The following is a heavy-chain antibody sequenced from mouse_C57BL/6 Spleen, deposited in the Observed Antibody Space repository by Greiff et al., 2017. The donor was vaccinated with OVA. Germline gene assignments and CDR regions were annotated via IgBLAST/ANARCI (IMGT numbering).Heavy chain of an antibody. V-gene: IGHV1-82*01. Sequence: QVQLTQSGPELVKPGASVKISCKASGYALSSSWMNWVKQRPGKGLEWIGRIYPGDGDTNYNGQFKGTATLPADKSSSTASMQPSSLTSEDSAVYFCAKDSSGYDGGDAMDDWGQGTSVTVSS. J-gene: IGHJ4*01. CDR3: AKDSSGYDGGDAMDD. CDR2: IYPGDGDT. D-gene: IGHD3-2*02. CDR1: GYALSSSW.